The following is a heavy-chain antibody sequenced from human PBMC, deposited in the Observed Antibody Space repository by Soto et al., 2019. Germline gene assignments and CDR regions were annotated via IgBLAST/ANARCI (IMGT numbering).Heavy chain of an antibody. J-gene: IGHJ4*02. CDR2: ISWNGGRT. Sequence: EVQLVESGGGLVQSGTSLRLSCAASGFTFDDYAMPWVRQAPGKGLEWISGISWNGGRTGYADSVKGRFTISRDNAKKSLYLQMNSLRFDDTAVYYCAKASTMTSPGYWGQGTLVTVSS. CDR3: AKASTMTSPGY. CDR1: GFTFDDYA. D-gene: IGHD4-17*01. V-gene: IGHV3-9*01.